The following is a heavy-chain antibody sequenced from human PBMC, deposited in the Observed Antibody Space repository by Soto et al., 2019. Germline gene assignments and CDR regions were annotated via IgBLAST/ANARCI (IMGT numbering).Heavy chain of an antibody. CDR3: VAAAGFDY. Sequence: PGGSLRLSCSASGFTFSSYAMHWVRQTPGKGLEYVSAISSHGGSTYYADSVKDRFTISRDNSKNTLYLQMSSLRVEDTAVYYCVAAAGFDYWGQGTVVTVSS. J-gene: IGHJ4*02. V-gene: IGHV3-64D*06. CDR1: GFTFSSYA. D-gene: IGHD6-13*01. CDR2: ISSHGGST.